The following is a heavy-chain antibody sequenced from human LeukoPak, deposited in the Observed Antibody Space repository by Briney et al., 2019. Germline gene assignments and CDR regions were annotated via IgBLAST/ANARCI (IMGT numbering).Heavy chain of an antibody. Sequence: SETLSLTCTVSGGSITSSSYSWGWIRQPPVKGLEWIGSMYYSGSTYYNPSLKSRVTISVDTSKNQFSLRLSSVTAADTAVYYCARGIYYDFWSGYTPFDYWGQGTLVTVSS. J-gene: IGHJ4*02. V-gene: IGHV4-39*07. D-gene: IGHD3-3*01. CDR1: GGSITSSSYS. CDR2: MYYSGST. CDR3: ARGIYYDFWSGYTPFDY.